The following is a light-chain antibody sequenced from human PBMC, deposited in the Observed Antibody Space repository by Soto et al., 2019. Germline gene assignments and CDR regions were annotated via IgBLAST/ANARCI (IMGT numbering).Light chain of an antibody. CDR2: VAS. Sequence: EIVLTQSPGTLSLSPGERATLSCRASQSVDSSYLAWYQQRPGQAPRLLIYVASNRATGIPDRSSGSGSGTDFTLTISSLEPEDFAVYYCQQYGSSPMTFGQGTKVEIK. CDR1: QSVDSSY. CDR3: QQYGSSPMT. V-gene: IGKV3-20*01. J-gene: IGKJ1*01.